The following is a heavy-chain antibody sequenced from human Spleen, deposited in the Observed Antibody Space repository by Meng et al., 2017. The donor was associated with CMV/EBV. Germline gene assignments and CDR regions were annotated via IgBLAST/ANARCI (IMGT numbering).Heavy chain of an antibody. CDR1: GFTFSSYW. Sequence: GESLKISCAASGFTFSSYWMHWVRQAPGKGLVWVSRINSDGSSTSYADSVKGRFTISRDNTKNSLYLQMNSLRAEDTAVYYCARERSSGGFDYWGQGTLVTVSS. D-gene: IGHD2-15*01. J-gene: IGHJ4*02. CDR2: INSDGSST. V-gene: IGHV3-74*01. CDR3: ARERSSGGFDY.